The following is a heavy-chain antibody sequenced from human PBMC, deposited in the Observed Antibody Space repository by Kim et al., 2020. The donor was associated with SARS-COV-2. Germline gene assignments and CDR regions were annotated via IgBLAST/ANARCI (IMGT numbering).Heavy chain of an antibody. J-gene: IGHJ5*02. D-gene: IGHD5-18*01. Sequence: SEKGRFTISRDNAKNSLSLQMNSLRDEDTAVYYCARDSEWDTAKVNWFDPGGQGTLVTVSS. CDR3: ARDSEWDTAKVNWFDP. V-gene: IGHV3-48*02.